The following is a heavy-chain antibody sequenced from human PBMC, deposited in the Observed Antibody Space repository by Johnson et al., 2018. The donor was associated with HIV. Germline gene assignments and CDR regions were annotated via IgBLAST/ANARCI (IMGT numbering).Heavy chain of an antibody. D-gene: IGHD6-19*01. J-gene: IGHJ3*02. CDR1: GFTFSSYW. V-gene: IGHV3-74*01. CDR3: ARGRAVAGTRAFDI. Sequence: VQLVESGGGLVQPGGSLRLSCAASGFTFSSYWMHWVRQAPGTELVWVSRIHSDGSSTSYADSVKGLFTISRDNSKNTLYLQMNSLGAEDTAVYYCARGRAVAGTRAFDIWGQGTMVTVSS. CDR2: IHSDGSST.